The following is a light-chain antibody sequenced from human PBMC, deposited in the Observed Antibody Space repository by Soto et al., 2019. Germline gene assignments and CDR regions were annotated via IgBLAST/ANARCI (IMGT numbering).Light chain of an antibody. CDR2: ATY. Sequence: DIPNSQSPSSLSASVGDTVTITCRASQSISTYLSWYQQKPGKAPKLLIYATYTLQSGVPSRFSGSGSGTDFTLTISSLQPEDFAAYYCQQSYDMPWTFGQGTKADI. CDR3: QQSYDMPWT. V-gene: IGKV1-39*01. CDR1: QSISTY. J-gene: IGKJ1*01.